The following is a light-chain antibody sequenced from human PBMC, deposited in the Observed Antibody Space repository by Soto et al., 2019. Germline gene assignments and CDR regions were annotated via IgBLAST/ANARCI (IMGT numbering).Light chain of an antibody. V-gene: IGLV2-8*01. CDR1: ATEVGGYEY. CDR2: EVN. CDR3: SSFAGANIWV. Sequence: QSALTQPPSASGSPGQSVTISCTGSATEVGGYEYVSWYQQHPGTSPHLIIFEVNKRPSGVPNRFSGSKSGNTASLTVSALQADDDASYYCSSFAGANIWVFGGGTKLTVL. J-gene: IGLJ3*02.